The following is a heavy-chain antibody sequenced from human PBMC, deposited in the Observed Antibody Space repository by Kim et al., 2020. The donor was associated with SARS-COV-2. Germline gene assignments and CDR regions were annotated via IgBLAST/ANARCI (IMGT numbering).Heavy chain of an antibody. CDR3: AKYVTKIPVAGFDY. Sequence: GGSLRLSCAASGFTFSSYAMNWVRQAPGKGLEWVSTIGPCSDTHYADSVNGRFTISRDNSKNTLFLQMNSLRAEDTAIYYCAKYVTKIPVAGFDYWGQGTLVSVSA. V-gene: IGHV3-23*01. J-gene: IGHJ4*02. CDR2: IGPCSDT. D-gene: IGHD6-19*01. CDR1: GFTFSSYA.